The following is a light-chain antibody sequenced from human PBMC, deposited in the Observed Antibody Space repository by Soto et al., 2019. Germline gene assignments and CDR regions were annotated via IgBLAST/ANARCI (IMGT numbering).Light chain of an antibody. Sequence: EIVLTQSPGTLSLSPGERATLSCRASQSVSSSYLAWYQQKPGQAPRLLIYGASSRATGIPDRFSGSGSSTEFTLTISSLQSDDFATYYCQHYNSYPWTFGQGTKVDI. J-gene: IGKJ1*01. CDR2: GAS. CDR3: QHYNSYPWT. V-gene: IGKV3-20*01. CDR1: QSVSSSY.